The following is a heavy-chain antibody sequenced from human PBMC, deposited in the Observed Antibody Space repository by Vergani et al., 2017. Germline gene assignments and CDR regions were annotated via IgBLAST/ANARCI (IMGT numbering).Heavy chain of an antibody. V-gene: IGHV3-30*18. D-gene: IGHD2-21*02. CDR2: ISNDGGNK. Sequence: QVQLVESGGNVVQSGTSLRLSCAASGFSFGSYGMHWVRQSPGKGLEWVAVISNDGGNKYYADFVKGRFTISRDNSENTLYLQMNSLRTEDTGVYFCAKETAQTLSSGSPFDRWGQGTVVIVSS. CDR1: GFSFGSYG. J-gene: IGHJ3*02. CDR3: AKETAQTLSSGSPFDR.